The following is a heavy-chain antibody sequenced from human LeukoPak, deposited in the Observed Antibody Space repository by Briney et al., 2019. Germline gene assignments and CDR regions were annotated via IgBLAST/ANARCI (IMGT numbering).Heavy chain of an antibody. Sequence: GGSLKLSCAASGFTFSGSVIDWVRQASGKGLEWLGRIRSRANNYATAYVESVKGRFTISRDDSKNTAYLQMNSLKTEDTAVYYCTKITSSGWLDFYNWGQGTLVTVSS. CDR1: GFTFSGSV. D-gene: IGHD6-19*01. J-gene: IGHJ4*02. CDR2: IRSRANNYAT. V-gene: IGHV3-73*01. CDR3: TKITSSGWLDFYN.